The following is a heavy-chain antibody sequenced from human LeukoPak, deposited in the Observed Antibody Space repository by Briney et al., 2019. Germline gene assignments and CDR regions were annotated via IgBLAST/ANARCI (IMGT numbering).Heavy chain of an antibody. Sequence: SETLSLTCTVSGGSISSSGYYWGWIRQPPGKGLEWIGSIYYSGSTYYNPSLKSRVTISVDTSKNQFSLKLSSVTAADTAVYYCASFQIRGTWDIAVVPAAIYDYWGQGTLVTVSS. CDR2: IYYSGST. CDR1: GGSISSSGYY. J-gene: IGHJ4*02. CDR3: ASFQIRGTWDIAVVPAAIYDY. V-gene: IGHV4-39*01. D-gene: IGHD2-2*02.